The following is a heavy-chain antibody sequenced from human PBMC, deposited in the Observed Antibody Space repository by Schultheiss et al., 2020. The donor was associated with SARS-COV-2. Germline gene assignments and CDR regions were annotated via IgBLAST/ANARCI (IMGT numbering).Heavy chain of an antibody. CDR1: GDSLTSYW. CDR3: ASSYCGGECGPAAADY. D-gene: IGHD2-21*01. V-gene: IGHV5-51*01. Sequence: GGSLRLSCKGSGDSLTSYWIGWVRQMPGKGLEWMGIIYPGDSDTRYSPSFQGQVTISADKSISTAYLQWSSLKASDTAMYYCASSYCGGECGPAAADYWGLGTLVTVSS. CDR2: IYPGDSDT. J-gene: IGHJ4*02.